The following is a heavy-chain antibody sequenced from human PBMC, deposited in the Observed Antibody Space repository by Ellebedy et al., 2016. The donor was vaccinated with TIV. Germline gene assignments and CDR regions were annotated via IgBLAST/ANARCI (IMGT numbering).Heavy chain of an antibody. CDR3: ARSRVQLWLHPRHRYFDY. J-gene: IGHJ4*02. CDR2: IYHSGST. Sequence: MPSETLSLTCAVSGGSISSSNWWSWVRQPPGKGLEWIGEIYHSGSTNYNPSLKSRVTISVDTSKNQFSLKLSSVTAADTAVYYCARSRVQLWLHPRHRYFDYWGQGTLVTVSS. CDR1: GGSISSSNW. D-gene: IGHD5-18*01. V-gene: IGHV4-4*02.